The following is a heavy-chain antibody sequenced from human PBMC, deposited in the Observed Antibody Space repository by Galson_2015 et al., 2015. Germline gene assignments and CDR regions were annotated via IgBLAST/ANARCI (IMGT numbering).Heavy chain of an antibody. CDR3: ARAQSVIAVAADAFDI. CDR2: INHSGST. J-gene: IGHJ3*02. V-gene: IGHV4-34*01. Sequence: ETLSLTCAVYGGSFSGYYWSWIRQPPGKGLEWIGEINHSGSTTYNPSLKSRVTISVDTSKNQFSLKLSSLTAADTAVYYCARAQSVIAVAADAFDIWGQGTMVTVSS. D-gene: IGHD6-19*01. CDR1: GGSFSGYY.